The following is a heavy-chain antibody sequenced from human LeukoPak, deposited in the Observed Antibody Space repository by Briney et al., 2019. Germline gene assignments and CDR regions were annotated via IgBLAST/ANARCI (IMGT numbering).Heavy chain of an antibody. CDR2: INAGNGNT. CDR3: ARGKDEWELRGFLRY. Sequence: GASVKVSCKASGYTFTSYAMHWVRQAPGQRLEWMGWINAGNGNTKYSQKFQGRVTITRDTSASTAYMELSSLKSEDTAVYYCARGKDEWELRGFLRYWGQGTLVTVSS. V-gene: IGHV1-3*01. D-gene: IGHD1-26*01. CDR1: GYTFTSYA. J-gene: IGHJ4*02.